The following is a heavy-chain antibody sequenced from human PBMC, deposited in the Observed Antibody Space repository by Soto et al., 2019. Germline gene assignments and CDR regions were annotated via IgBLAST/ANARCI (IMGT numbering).Heavy chain of an antibody. CDR3: ARSAGAQDYYYYYGMDV. V-gene: IGHV4-38-2*01. D-gene: IGHD3-10*01. J-gene: IGHJ6*02. CDR1: GYSISSGYY. CDR2: IYHGGST. Sequence: SETLSLTCAVSGYSISSGYYCGCIRQPPGKGLEWIGSIYHGGSTYYNPSLKSRVTISVDTSKNQFSLKLSSVTAADTAVYYCARSAGAQDYYYYYGMDVWGQGTTVTVSS.